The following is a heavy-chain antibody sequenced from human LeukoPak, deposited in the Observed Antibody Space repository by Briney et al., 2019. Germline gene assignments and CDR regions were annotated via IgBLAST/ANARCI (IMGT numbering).Heavy chain of an antibody. CDR1: GYSISSGYL. J-gene: IGHJ3*02. Sequence: SETLSLTCTVSGYSISSGYLWGWIRQPPGKGLEWIGSIDGSGSSYYNPSLKSRVTVSVDTSKTQFSLKLSSVTAADTAVYYCARSGYGYGADALDIWGQGTMVTVSS. CDR2: IDGSGSS. V-gene: IGHV4-38-2*02. CDR3: ARSGYGYGADALDI. D-gene: IGHD5-18*01.